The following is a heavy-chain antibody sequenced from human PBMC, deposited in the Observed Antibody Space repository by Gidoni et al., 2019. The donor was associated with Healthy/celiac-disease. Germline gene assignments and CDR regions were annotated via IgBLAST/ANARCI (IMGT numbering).Heavy chain of an antibody. D-gene: IGHD3-22*01. V-gene: IGHV4-34*01. Sequence: QVQLQQWGAGLLKPSETLSLTCAVYGGSFSGYYWSWIRQPPGKGLEWIGEINHSGSTNYNPSLKSRVTISVDTSKNQFSLKLSSVTAADTAVYYCAINHYDSSGYYFFDYWGQGTLVTVSS. CDR1: GGSFSGYY. J-gene: IGHJ4*02. CDR3: AINHYDSSGYYFFDY. CDR2: INHSGST.